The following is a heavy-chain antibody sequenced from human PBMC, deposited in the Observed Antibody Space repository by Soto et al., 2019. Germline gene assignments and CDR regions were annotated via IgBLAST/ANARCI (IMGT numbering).Heavy chain of an antibody. CDR1: GYTFTSYG. J-gene: IGHJ4*02. CDR2: IIPIFGTA. D-gene: IGHD1-26*01. V-gene: IGHV1-69*13. Sequence: GASVKVSCKASGYTFTSYGISWVRQAPGQGLEWMGGIIPIFGTANYAQKFQGRVTITADESTSTAYMELSSLRSEDTAVYYCAREVGAPFRFDYWGQGTLVTVSS. CDR3: AREVGAPFRFDY.